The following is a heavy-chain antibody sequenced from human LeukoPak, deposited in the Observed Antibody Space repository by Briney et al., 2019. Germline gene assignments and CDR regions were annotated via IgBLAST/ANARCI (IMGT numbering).Heavy chain of an antibody. Sequence: PGGSLRLSCAASGFTFSSYSMNWVRQAPGKGLEWVSSISSSSSYIYYADSVKGRFTISRDNAKNSLYLQMNSLRAEDTAVYYCARGPRVQLLYLWYWGQGTLVTVSS. D-gene: IGHD2-2*02. CDR2: ISSSSSYI. CDR3: ARGPRVQLLYLWY. CDR1: GFTFSSYS. V-gene: IGHV3-21*01. J-gene: IGHJ4*02.